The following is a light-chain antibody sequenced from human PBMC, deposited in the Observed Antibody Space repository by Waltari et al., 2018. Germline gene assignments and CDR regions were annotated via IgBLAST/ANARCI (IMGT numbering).Light chain of an antibody. CDR2: QVS. J-gene: IGLJ1*01. CDR3: CSYAGSSTFV. V-gene: IGLV2-23*02. Sequence: QSALTQPASVSGSPGQSITISCTGTSSDVGSYNLVSWYQQHPGKAPKLMIYQVSKRPSGVSNRFSGCKSGNTASLTISVLQAEDETDYYCCSYAGSSTFVFGTGTKVTVL. CDR1: SSDVGSYNL.